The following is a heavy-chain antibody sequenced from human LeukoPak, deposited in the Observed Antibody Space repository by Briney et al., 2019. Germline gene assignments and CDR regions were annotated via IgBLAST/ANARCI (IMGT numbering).Heavy chain of an antibody. CDR3: AKSNGYGLIDI. J-gene: IGHJ3*02. D-gene: IGHD3-22*01. CDR1: GGSISSYY. CDR2: IFYSGST. Sequence: SSETLSLTCTVSGGSISSYYWGWVRQPPGKALEWIGNIFYSGSTYYSPSLKSRVTISLDTSRNQFSLKLNSVTAADTAVYYCAKSNGYGLIDIWGQGTMVTVSS. V-gene: IGHV4-59*12.